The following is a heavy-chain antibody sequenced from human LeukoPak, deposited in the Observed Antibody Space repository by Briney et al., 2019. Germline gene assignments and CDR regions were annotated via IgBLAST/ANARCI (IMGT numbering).Heavy chain of an antibody. CDR3: ARECYGIKS. Sequence: GSLRLSCAASGFTFSDNWMNWVRQAPGKGLVWVSYIDNDGSKTNYADSVKGRFTISRDNAKNTLYLQMNSLRVEDTAVYYCARECYGIKSWGQGTLVTVSS. CDR1: GFTFSDNW. CDR2: IDNDGSKT. J-gene: IGHJ5*02. D-gene: IGHD2-15*01. V-gene: IGHV3-74*01.